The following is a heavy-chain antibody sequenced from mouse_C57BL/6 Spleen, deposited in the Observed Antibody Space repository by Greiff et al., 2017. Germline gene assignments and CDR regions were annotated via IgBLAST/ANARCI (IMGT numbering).Heavy chain of an antibody. CDR2: INPNNGGT. CDR1: GYTFTDYN. V-gene: IGHV1-18*01. CDR3: ARGRYDSWFAY. Sequence: EVKLQESGPELVKPGASVKIPCKASGYTFTDYNMDWVKQSHGKSLEWIGDINPNNGGTIYNQKFKGKATLTVDKSSSTAYMELRSLTSEDTAVYYCARGRYDSWFAYWGQGTLVTVSA. D-gene: IGHD2-4*01. J-gene: IGHJ3*01.